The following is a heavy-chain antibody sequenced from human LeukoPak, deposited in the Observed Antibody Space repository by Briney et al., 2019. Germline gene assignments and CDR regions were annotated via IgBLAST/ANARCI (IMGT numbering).Heavy chain of an antibody. D-gene: IGHD6-13*01. Sequence: PSETLSLTCTVSGGSISSSSYYWGWIRQPPGKGLEWIGSIYYGGSTYYNPSLKSRVTISVDTSKNQFSLKLSSVTAADTAVYYCARQSSSRHFDYWGQGTLVTVSS. J-gene: IGHJ4*02. CDR3: ARQSSSRHFDY. V-gene: IGHV4-39*01. CDR2: IYYGGST. CDR1: GGSISSSSYY.